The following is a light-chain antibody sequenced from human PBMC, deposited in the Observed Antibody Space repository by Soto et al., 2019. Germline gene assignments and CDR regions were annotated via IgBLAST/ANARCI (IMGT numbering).Light chain of an antibody. CDR3: QNYRDSSWT. J-gene: IGKJ1*01. V-gene: IGKV3-20*01. Sequence: EIVLTQSPRTLSLSPGETATLSCRASQSLSGTSLVWYQQKSGQAPKLLIFGASRRATGIPDRFSGGGSDTDFTLTISGLEPEDFAMYYCQNYRDSSWTFGQGTKVDI. CDR2: GAS. CDR1: QSLSGTS.